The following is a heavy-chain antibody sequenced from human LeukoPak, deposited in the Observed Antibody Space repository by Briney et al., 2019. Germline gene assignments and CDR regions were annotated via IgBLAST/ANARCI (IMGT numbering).Heavy chain of an antibody. J-gene: IGHJ5*02. Sequence: SSETLSLTCAVYGGSFSGYYWSWIRQPPGKGLEWIGEINHSGSTNYNPSLKSRVTISVDTSKNQFSLKLSSVNTADTAVYYCARGAKWGGNWFDPWGQGTLVTVSS. D-gene: IGHD2-8*01. V-gene: IGHV4-34*01. CDR1: GGSFSGYY. CDR3: ARGAKWGGNWFDP. CDR2: INHSGST.